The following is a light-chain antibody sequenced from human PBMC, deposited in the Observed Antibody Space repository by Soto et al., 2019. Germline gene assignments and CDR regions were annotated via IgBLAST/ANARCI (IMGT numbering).Light chain of an antibody. Sequence: QSALTQPPSASGSPGQSVTISCAGSTGDIGTYDHVSWYHQHPGKAPKLLIYEVTKRPPGVPARFSGSKSANTASLTISGLQADDEADYYCSSYAGTNNVIFGGGTKLTVL. J-gene: IGLJ2*01. V-gene: IGLV2-8*01. CDR3: SSYAGTNNVI. CDR2: EVT. CDR1: TGDIGTYDH.